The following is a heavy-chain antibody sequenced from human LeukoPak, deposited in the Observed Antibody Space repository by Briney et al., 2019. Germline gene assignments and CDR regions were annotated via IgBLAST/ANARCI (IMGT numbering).Heavy chain of an antibody. J-gene: IGHJ3*02. CDR3: ARDRLMYYYDSSAAFDI. V-gene: IGHV3-11*01. CDR2: ISSSGSTI. D-gene: IGHD3-22*01. CDR1: GFTFSDYY. Sequence: GGSLRLSCAASGFTFSDYYMSWIRQAPGKGLERVSYISSSGSTIYYADSVKGRFTISRDNAKNSLYLQMNSLRAEDTAVYYCARDRLMYYYDSSAAFDIWGQGTMVTVSS.